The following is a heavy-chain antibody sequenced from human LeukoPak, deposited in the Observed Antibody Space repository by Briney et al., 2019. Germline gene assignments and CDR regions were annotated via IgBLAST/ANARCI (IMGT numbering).Heavy chain of an antibody. Sequence: PSETLSLTCTVSGDSISSGGYFWGWICQPPGKGLAWIGSVYYSGSIFYNPSLESRLTISVDSSKNQFSLKLASVTAADTAVYYCARLCTFTTCAKFEHWGPGMVVTVSS. D-gene: IGHD3-22*01. CDR1: GDSISSGGYF. CDR2: VYYSGSI. J-gene: IGHJ4*02. CDR3: ARLCTFTTCAKFEH. V-gene: IGHV4-39*01.